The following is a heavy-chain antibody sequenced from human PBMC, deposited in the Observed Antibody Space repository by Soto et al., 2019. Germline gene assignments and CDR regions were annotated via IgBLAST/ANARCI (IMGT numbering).Heavy chain of an antibody. CDR2: IKQDGSEK. CDR3: ARISLFYFHGTDD. CDR1: GFTFRTHW. Sequence: EVQLVESGGGLVQPGGSLRLSCAASGFTFRTHWMSWVRQAPGKGLEWVANIKQDGSEKYYVDSVKGRFTISRDNAKNSMYLQMSSLRAEDTAVYYCARISLFYFHGTDDWGQGTTVTVSS. J-gene: IGHJ6*02. V-gene: IGHV3-7*03.